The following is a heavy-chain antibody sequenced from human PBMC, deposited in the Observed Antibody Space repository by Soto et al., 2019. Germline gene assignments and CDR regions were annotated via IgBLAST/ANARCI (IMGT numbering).Heavy chain of an antibody. CDR3: ARLRADYIWGSYRPAIGNYYYYYYMDV. D-gene: IGHD3-16*02. CDR1: GGSISSYY. V-gene: IGHV4-59*08. J-gene: IGHJ6*03. Sequence: SETLSLTCTVSGGSISSYYWSWIRQPPGKGLGWIGYIYYSGSTNYNPSLKSRVTISVDTSKNQFSLKLSSVTAADTAVYYCARLRADYIWGSYRPAIGNYYYYYYMDVWGKGTTVTVSS. CDR2: IYYSGST.